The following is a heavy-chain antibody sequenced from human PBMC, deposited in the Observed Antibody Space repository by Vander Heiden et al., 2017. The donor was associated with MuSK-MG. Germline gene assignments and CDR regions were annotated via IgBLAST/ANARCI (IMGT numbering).Heavy chain of an antibody. Sequence: EVQLVEYGGGLAQPGRSLSLSCADSGFTFDDYAMHWVRQVPGKGLEWVSGINWNSGTIGYADAVKGRFTISRDNAKSSLYLQLKRMRAEDTALYYSSKARVYSSSPFDSWGQGTLVTVSS. J-gene: IGHJ4*02. V-gene: IGHV3-9*01. CDR1: GFTFDDYA. CDR2: INWNSGTI. CDR3: SKARVYSSSPFDS. D-gene: IGHD6-6*01.